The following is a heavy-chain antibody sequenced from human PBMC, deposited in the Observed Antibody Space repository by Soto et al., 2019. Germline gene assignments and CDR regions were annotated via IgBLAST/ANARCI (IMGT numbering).Heavy chain of an antibody. CDR3: ARDLQFYGGVFDY. J-gene: IGHJ4*02. D-gene: IGHD4-17*01. CDR2: INSDGSST. CDR1: GFTFSNYA. Sequence: PGGSLRLSCAASGFTFSNYAMSWVRQAPGKGLVWVSRINSDGSSTSYADSVKGRFTISRDNAKNTLYLQMNSLRAEDTAVYYCARDLQFYGGVFDYWGQGTLVTVSS. V-gene: IGHV3-74*01.